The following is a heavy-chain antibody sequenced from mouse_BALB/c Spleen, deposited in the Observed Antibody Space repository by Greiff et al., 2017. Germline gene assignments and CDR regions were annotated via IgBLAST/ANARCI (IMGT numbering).Heavy chain of an antibody. CDR1: GFTFSSYA. CDR3: ATYYRY. CDR2: ISSGGSYT. Sequence: EVKLVESGGGLVKPGGSLKLSCAASGFTFSSYAMSWVRQTPEKRLEWVATISSGGSYTYYPDSVKGRFTISRDNAKNTLYLQMSSLRSEDTAMYYCATYYRYWGQGTTLTVSA. D-gene: IGHD2-14*01. J-gene: IGHJ2*01. V-gene: IGHV5-9-3*01.